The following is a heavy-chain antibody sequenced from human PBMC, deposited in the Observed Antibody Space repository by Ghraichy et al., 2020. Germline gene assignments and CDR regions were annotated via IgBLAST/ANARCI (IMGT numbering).Heavy chain of an antibody. D-gene: IGHD2-15*01. Sequence: SQTLSLTCAISGDSVSNNGATWNWIRQSPSRGLEWLGRTYYRSKWYSDYALSVQSRITVNADTSKNQFSLQLNSVTLEDTAVYYCVRDGYWGVWGKGTTVTFXS. J-gene: IGHJ6*04. V-gene: IGHV6-1*01. CDR1: GDSVSNNGAT. CDR3: VRDGYWGV. CDR2: TYYRSKWYS.